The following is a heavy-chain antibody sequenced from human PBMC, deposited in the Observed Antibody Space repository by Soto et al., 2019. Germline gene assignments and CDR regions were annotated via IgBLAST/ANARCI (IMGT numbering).Heavy chain of an antibody. CDR1: GGSISSSSYY. J-gene: IGHJ4*02. Sequence: QLQLQESGPGLVKPSETLSLTCTVSGGSISSSSYYWGWIRQPPGKGLEWIGSIYYSGRTYYNPSLKSRVTLSVDTSKNQFSLKLSSVTAADTAVYYCARPETVTGFDYWGQGTLVTVSS. D-gene: IGHD4-17*01. V-gene: IGHV4-39*01. CDR3: ARPETVTGFDY. CDR2: IYYSGRT.